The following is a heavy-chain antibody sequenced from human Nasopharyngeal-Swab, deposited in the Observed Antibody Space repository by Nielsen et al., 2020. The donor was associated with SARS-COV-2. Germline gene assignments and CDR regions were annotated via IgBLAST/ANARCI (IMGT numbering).Heavy chain of an antibody. J-gene: IGHJ4*02. D-gene: IGHD3-22*01. V-gene: IGHV3-23*01. CDR3: AKDHDSSGSYFDY. CDR2: IGGSGGTT. Sequence: GVLKISCAASGFTFSRYAMNWVRQAPGKGLEWVSVIGGSGGTTSYADSVKGRFTISRDNSKNTVDLQMDSLRAEDTAVYYCAKDHDSSGSYFDYWGQGTLVTVSS. CDR1: GFTFSRYA.